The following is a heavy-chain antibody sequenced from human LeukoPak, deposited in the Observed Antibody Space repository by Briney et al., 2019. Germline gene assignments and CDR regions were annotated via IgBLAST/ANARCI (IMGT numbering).Heavy chain of an antibody. V-gene: IGHV4-4*07. D-gene: IGHD5-24*01. CDR3: ARDSAYKTGFFQH. J-gene: IGHJ1*01. CDR1: GGSFSGYY. Sequence: SETLSLTCAVYGGSFSGYYWNWIRQPAGKGLEWIGRIYTSGSTNYNPSLKSRVTMSVDTSKNQFSLKLSSVTAADTAVYYCARDSAYKTGFFQHWGQGTLVTVSS. CDR2: IYTSGST.